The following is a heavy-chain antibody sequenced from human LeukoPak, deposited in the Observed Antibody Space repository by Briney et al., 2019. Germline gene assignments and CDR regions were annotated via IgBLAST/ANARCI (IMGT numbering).Heavy chain of an antibody. CDR3: AREATRFGQLRGPLAYYRMDV. V-gene: IGHV3-13*01. CDR1: GFTFSSYG. D-gene: IGHD3-10*01. J-gene: IGHJ6*02. Sequence: PGGSLRLSCAASGFTFSSYGMHWVRQATGKGLEWVSAIGTAGDTYYPGSVKGRFTISRENAKNSLYLKMKSLRPGDTAVYYCAREATRFGQLRGPLAYYRMDVWGQGTTVTVSS. CDR2: IGTAGDT.